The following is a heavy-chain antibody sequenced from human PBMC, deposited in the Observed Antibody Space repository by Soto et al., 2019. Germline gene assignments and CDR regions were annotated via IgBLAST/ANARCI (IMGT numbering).Heavy chain of an antibody. V-gene: IGHV3-15*07. D-gene: IGHD6-13*01. J-gene: IGHJ4*02. CDR2: IKSKSDGGTA. Sequence: PGLSCAVSGLIFSNSWMSWVRQIPGKRLEWVGRIKSKSDGGTADYAAPVKGRFTISRDDSRNTLYLQMNSLKIEDTAIYYCSTRGSSWGQGTLVTVSS. CDR1: GLIFSNSW. CDR3: STRGSS.